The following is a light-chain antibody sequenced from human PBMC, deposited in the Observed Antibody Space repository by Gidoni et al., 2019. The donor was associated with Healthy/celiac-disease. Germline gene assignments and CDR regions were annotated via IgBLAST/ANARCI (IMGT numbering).Light chain of an antibody. CDR3: CSYAGSSTW. Sequence: QSALTQPAPVSGSPGQSITISCTGTSSDVGSYNLVSWYQQHPGKAPKLMIYEGSKRPSGVSNRFSGSKSGNTASLTISGLQAEDEADYYCCSYAGSSTWFGGGTKLTVL. CDR2: EGS. CDR1: SSDVGSYNL. V-gene: IGLV2-23*01. J-gene: IGLJ3*02.